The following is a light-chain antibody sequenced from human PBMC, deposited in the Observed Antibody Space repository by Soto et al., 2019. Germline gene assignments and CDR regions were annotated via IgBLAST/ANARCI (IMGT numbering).Light chain of an antibody. CDR3: AAWDDSLSAHV. CDR2: RNN. Sequence: QSVLTQPTSASGTPGQRVTISCSGSSSNIGSNYVYWYQQLPGTAPKLLIYRNNQRPSGVPDRFSGSKSGTSASLAISGLRSEDEADYYCAAWDDSLSAHVFGGGTKVTVL. V-gene: IGLV1-47*01. CDR1: SSNIGSNY. J-gene: IGLJ2*01.